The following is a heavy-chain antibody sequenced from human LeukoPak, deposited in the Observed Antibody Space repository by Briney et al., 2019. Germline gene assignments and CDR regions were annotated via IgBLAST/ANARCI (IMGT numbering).Heavy chain of an antibody. J-gene: IGHJ5*02. CDR2: INHSGST. D-gene: IGHD1-26*01. CDR3: ARSGANQLGYNWFDP. Sequence: PSETLSLTCAVYGGSFSGYYWSWIRQPPGKGLEWIGEINHSGSTNYNPSLKSRVTISVDTSKNQFSLKLSSVTAADTAVYYCARSGANQLGYNWFDPWGQGTLVTVSS. CDR1: GGSFSGYY. V-gene: IGHV4-34*01.